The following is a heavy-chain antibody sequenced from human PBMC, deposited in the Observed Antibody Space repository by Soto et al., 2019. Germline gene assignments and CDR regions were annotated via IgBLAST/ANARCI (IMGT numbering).Heavy chain of an antibody. CDR3: ASDIIAVAGPGFDY. J-gene: IGHJ4*02. V-gene: IGHV1-69*02. CDR1: GGTFSSYT. Sequence: QVQLVQSGAEVKKPGSSVKVSCKASGGTFSSYTISWVRQAPGQGLEWMGRIIPILGIANYAQKFQGRVTMTADKSTSTADMELSSLRSEDTAVYYCASDIIAVAGPGFDYWGQGTLVTVSS. CDR2: IIPILGIA. D-gene: IGHD6-19*01.